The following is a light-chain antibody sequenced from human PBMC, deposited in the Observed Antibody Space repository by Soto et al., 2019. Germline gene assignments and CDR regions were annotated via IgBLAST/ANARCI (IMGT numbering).Light chain of an antibody. CDR1: SSDVGGYNY. Sequence: QSALTQPASVSGSPGQSITISCTGTSSDVGGYNYVSWYQQHLGKAPKLMIYDVSKRPSGVSNRFSGSRSGNTASLTISGLQAEDEAHYYCSSYTGSTTLVVFGGGTKLTVL. CDR2: DVS. CDR3: SSYTGSTTLVV. J-gene: IGLJ2*01. V-gene: IGLV2-14*01.